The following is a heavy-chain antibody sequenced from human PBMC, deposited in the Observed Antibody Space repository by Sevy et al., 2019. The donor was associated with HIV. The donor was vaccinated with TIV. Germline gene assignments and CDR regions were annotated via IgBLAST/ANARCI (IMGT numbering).Heavy chain of an antibody. CDR2: LSFGCGEI. D-gene: IGHD2-8*01. CDR1: GFTFSKYS. J-gene: IGHJ4*02. CDR3: AREGCTKPHDY. Sequence: GGSLRLSCAASGFTFSKYSMSWVRQPPGKGLGWVSTLSFGCGEINYADSVKGRFTISRDNSKSSVYLQMNNLRPEDTAVYYCAREGCTKPHDYWCQGTLVTVSS. V-gene: IGHV3-23*01.